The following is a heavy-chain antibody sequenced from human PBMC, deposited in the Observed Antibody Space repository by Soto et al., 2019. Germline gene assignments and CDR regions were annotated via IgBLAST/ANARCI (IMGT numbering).Heavy chain of an antibody. CDR1: GGTFTNNA. D-gene: IGHD6-13*01. CDR2: IIPIFGTQ. Sequence: QVQGVQSGAERKKPGSSVRVSCKASGGTFTNNAISWVLQAPGQGLEWMGGIIPIFGTQKYTQKFQDRVKITADESTSTAYMELSSLRSEDTAVYYCASGMGKFDSWGHGTLVTVSS. V-gene: IGHV1-69*01. CDR3: ASGMGKFDS. J-gene: IGHJ5*01.